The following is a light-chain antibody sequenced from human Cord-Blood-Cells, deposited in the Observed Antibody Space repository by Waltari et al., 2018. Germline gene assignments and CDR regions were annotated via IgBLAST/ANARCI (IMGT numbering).Light chain of an antibody. CDR2: EVS. CDR1: SIDVCGFNY. CDR3: SSYTSSSTLYV. V-gene: IGLV2-14*01. Sequence: QSALTQPASVSASPGQSITISCPGTSIDVCGFNYVSWYQQHPGKAPKLMIYEVSNRPSGFSNRFSGSKSGNTASLTISGLQAEDEADYYCSSYTSSSTLYVFGTGTKVTVL. J-gene: IGLJ1*01.